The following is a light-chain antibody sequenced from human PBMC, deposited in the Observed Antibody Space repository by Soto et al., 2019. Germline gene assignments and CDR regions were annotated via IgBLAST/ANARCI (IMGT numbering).Light chain of an antibody. CDR1: ESVHRN. CDR2: YAS. J-gene: IGKJ3*01. V-gene: IGKV3-15*01. Sequence: EMVMTQSPATLSVSPGERVTLSCRASESVHRNLAWYQQKPGQGPSLLIYYASTRATGVPDRFTGSRSRTEFTLTISSLQSEDFGVYHCQHYSNWPPTFGPGTKVEIK. CDR3: QHYSNWPPT.